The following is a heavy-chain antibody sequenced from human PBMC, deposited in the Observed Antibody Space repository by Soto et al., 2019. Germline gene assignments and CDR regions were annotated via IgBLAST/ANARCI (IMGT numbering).Heavy chain of an antibody. D-gene: IGHD6-13*01. J-gene: IGHJ4*02. CDR3: ARHTEHYVSSRYGLEF. CDR1: GVSISSVRSS. V-gene: IGHV4-39*01. Sequence: QLQESGPRLVKPSETLSLTCGVSGVSISSVRSSWGWIRQPPGKGLEWIATISSTGATWHRPSPQSPLTMSVDTSKKEVSVRLSSVTAANTAIYYCARHTEHYVSSRYGLEFWGRGIPVTVSS. CDR2: ISSTGAT.